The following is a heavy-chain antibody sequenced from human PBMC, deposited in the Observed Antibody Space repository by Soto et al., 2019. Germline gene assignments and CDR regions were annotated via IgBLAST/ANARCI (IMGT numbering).Heavy chain of an antibody. D-gene: IGHD3-10*01. Sequence: EVQLSGSGGGLVQPGGSLRLSCAASGFTFSSYAMSWVRQAPGKGLEWVSAISGSSTSTYYADSVKGRFTISGDNSKNTLYLQMTSLTAEDTAVYYCAKDPSSGFAMENYFDYWGQGTLVTVSS. CDR2: ISGSSTST. J-gene: IGHJ4*02. V-gene: IGHV3-23*01. CDR3: AKDPSSGFAMENYFDY. CDR1: GFTFSSYA.